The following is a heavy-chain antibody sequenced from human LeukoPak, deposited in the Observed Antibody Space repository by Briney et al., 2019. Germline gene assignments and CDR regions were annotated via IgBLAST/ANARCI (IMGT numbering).Heavy chain of an antibody. CDR3: AKQLGYCSDGSCYFPY. CDR2: ISNNGGYT. J-gene: IGHJ4*02. CDR1: GFTFMSSS. Sequence: PGGALGLSCAASGFTFMSSSMSWGRPAPGKGLEGGSAISNNGGYTYYADSVQGRFTISRDNSKSTLCLQMNSLRAEDTAVYYCAKQLGYCSDGSCYFPYWGQGTLVTVSS. D-gene: IGHD2-15*01. V-gene: IGHV3-23*01.